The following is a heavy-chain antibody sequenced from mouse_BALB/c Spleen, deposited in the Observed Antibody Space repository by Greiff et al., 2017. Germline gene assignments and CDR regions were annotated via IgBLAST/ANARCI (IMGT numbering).Heavy chain of an antibody. CDR1: GFTFSDYY. J-gene: IGHJ4*01. V-gene: IGHV5-4*02. CDR2: ISDGGSYT. CDR3: AREGATMITGYAMDY. Sequence: EVKLVESGGGLVKPGGSLKLSCAASGFTFSDYYMYWVRQTPEKRLEWVATISDGGSYTYYPDSVKGRFTISRDNAKNNLYLQMSSLKSEDTAMYYCAREGATMITGYAMDYWGQGTSVTVSS. D-gene: IGHD2-4*01.